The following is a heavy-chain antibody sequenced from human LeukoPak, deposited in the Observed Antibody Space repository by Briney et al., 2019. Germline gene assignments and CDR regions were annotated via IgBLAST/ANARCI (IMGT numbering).Heavy chain of an antibody. CDR1: GYTFTSYD. Sequence: GASVKVSCKASGYTFTSYDINWVRQATGQGLEWMGWMNPNSGNTGYAQKFQGRVTMTRNTSISTAYMELSSLRSEDTAVYYCARGRRKQLVLRGYYYYYMDVWGKGTAVTISS. D-gene: IGHD6-13*01. V-gene: IGHV1-8*01. CDR2: MNPNSGNT. CDR3: ARGRRKQLVLRGYYYYYMDV. J-gene: IGHJ6*03.